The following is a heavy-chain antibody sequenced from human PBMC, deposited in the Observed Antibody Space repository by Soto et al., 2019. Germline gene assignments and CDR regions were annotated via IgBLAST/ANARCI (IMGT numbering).Heavy chain of an antibody. CDR3: ARDATRSSLDY. J-gene: IGHJ4*02. V-gene: IGHV3-33*01. CDR1: GFTFRNYG. CDR2: IWYDGSNK. Sequence: LRLSCAASGFTFRNYGMHWVRQAPGKGLEDVAAIWYDGSNKYYADSVKGRFTISRDNSKNELYLQMSSLTTDDTAVYYCARDATRSSLDYWGQGTLVTVSS. D-gene: IGHD1-26*01.